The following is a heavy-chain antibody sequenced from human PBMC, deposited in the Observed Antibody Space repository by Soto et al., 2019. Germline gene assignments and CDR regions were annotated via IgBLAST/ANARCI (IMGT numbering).Heavy chain of an antibody. CDR1: GGSSSGYY. Sequence: SETLSLTCAGYGGSSSGYYWSWIRQPPGKGLEWIGEINHSGSTNYNPSLSSRVTISVDTSKNQFSLNLPSVTAADTAVFYCVKLRHSTTYIVFRGPGTLVTGSS. CDR2: INHSGST. D-gene: IGHD2-15*01. CDR3: VKLRHSTTYIVF. V-gene: IGHV4-34*01. J-gene: IGHJ4*02.